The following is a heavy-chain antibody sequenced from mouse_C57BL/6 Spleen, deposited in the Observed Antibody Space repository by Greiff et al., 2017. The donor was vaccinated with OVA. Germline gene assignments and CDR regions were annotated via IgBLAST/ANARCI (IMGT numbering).Heavy chain of an antibody. V-gene: IGHV1-15*01. CDR2: IDPETGGT. CDR1: GYTFTDYE. CDR3: TRGGSLYFDY. J-gene: IGHJ2*01. Sequence: VKLQQSGAELVRPGASVTLSCKASGYTFTDYEMHWVKQTPVHGLEWIGAIDPETGGTAYNQKFKGKAILTADKSSSTAYMELRSLTSEDSAVYYCTRGGSLYFDYWGQGTTLTVSS.